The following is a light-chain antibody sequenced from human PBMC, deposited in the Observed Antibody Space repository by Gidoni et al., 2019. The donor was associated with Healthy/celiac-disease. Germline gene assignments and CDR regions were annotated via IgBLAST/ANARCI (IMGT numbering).Light chain of an antibody. J-gene: IGKJ5*01. CDR2: DAS. CDR3: QQRSNWPPIT. Sequence: DIVLTQSPATLSLSPGESATLSCRASQSVSSYLAWYQQKHGQAPRLLINDASNRATGILARFSGSGSGTDVTLTISSLEPEDFAVYYCQQRSNWPPITFGQGTRLEIK. CDR1: QSVSSY. V-gene: IGKV3-11*01.